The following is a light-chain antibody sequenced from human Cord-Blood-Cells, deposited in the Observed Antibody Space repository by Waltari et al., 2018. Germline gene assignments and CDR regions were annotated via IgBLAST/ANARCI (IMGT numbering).Light chain of an antibody. V-gene: IGLV1-44*01. J-gene: IGLJ3*02. Sequence: QPVLTQPPPASGTPGQRVTIPCSGSSPNIGSNPVTWYQQPPGTAPKLLIYSNNQRPSGVPDRFSGSKSGTSASLAISGLQSEDEADYYCAAWDDSLNGWVFGGGTKLTVL. CDR2: SNN. CDR3: AAWDDSLNGWV. CDR1: SPNIGSNP.